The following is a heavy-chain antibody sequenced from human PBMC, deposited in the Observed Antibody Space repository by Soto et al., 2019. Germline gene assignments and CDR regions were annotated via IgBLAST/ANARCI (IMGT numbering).Heavy chain of an antibody. CDR1: GFTFSDYY. Sequence: GGSLRLSCAASGFTFSDYYMSWIRQAPGKGLEWVSYISSSSSYTNYADSVKGRFTISRDNAKNSLYLQMNSLRAEDTAVYYCARDDSSGYLFDYWGQGTLVTVSS. J-gene: IGHJ4*02. D-gene: IGHD3-22*01. CDR3: ARDDSSGYLFDY. CDR2: ISSSSSYT. V-gene: IGHV3-11*06.